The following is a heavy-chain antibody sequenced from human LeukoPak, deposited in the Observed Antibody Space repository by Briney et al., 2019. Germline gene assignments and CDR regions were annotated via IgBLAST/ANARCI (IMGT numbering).Heavy chain of an antibody. J-gene: IGHJ4*02. CDR1: GFIFSNYG. V-gene: IGHV3-30*02. D-gene: IGHD2-15*01. Sequence: TGGSLRLSCAASGFIFSNYGVHWVRQAPGKGLEWVAFIWYAGSNKYYADSVKGRFTISRDNSRNTLYLQMNSLRAEDTAVYYCAKDAPYSLDYWGQGTQVTVSS. CDR2: IWYAGSNK. CDR3: AKDAPYSLDY.